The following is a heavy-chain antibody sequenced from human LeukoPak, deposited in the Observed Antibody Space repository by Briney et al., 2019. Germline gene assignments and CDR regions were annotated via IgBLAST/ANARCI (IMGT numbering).Heavy chain of an antibody. CDR2: IYSGGST. J-gene: IGHJ4*02. CDR3: ARLRPSSEFDY. Sequence: GGSLRLSCAASGFTVSNNYMSWVRQAPGKGLEWVSVIYSGGSTYYADSVKGRFSISRDNSKNTLYLQMNSLRAEDTAVYYCARLRPSSEFDYWGQGTLVTVSS. D-gene: IGHD6-25*01. V-gene: IGHV3-66*04. CDR1: GFTVSNNY.